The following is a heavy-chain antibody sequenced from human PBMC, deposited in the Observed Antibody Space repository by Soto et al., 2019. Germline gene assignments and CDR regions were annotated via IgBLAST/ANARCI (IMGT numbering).Heavy chain of an antibody. CDR2: INWNSENI. Sequence: GGSLRLACVASGLTFDDYAMHWVLRAPGNGLEWVSVINWNSENIGYADSVKGRFTISRGNAKNSLSLQMNSLRVEDTALYFCTKAAYFDSWRPGALVTVSS. V-gene: IGHV3-9*01. CDR1: GLTFDDYA. CDR3: TKAAYFDS. J-gene: IGHJ4*02.